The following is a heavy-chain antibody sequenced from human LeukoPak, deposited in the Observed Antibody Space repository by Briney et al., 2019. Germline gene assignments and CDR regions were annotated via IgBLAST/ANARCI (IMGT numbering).Heavy chain of an antibody. J-gene: IGHJ4*02. CDR3: AKDLEDSFDY. CDR2: ISSSSTYI. CDR1: GFTFSSYS. D-gene: IGHD4-11*01. V-gene: IGHV3-21*01. Sequence: GGSLRLSCAASGFTFSSYSMNWVRQAPGKGLEWVSSISSSSTYIYYAHSVKGRFTISRDNSKNSLYLQMNSLRAEDTAVYYCAKDLEDSFDYWGQGTLVTVSS.